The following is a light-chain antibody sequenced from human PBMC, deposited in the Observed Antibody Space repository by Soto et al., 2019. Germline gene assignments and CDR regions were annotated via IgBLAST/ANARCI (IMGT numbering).Light chain of an antibody. Sequence: EIVLTQSPGTLSLSPGERVTLSCRASQSVSSSNLAWYQQKPGQPPRLLIYGASSRATGVPDRFSGSGSGTDFTLTINRLEPEEFAVYFCQQYGSSPLTFGGGTKVEIK. CDR3: QQYGSSPLT. V-gene: IGKV3-20*01. J-gene: IGKJ4*01. CDR2: GAS. CDR1: QSVSSSN.